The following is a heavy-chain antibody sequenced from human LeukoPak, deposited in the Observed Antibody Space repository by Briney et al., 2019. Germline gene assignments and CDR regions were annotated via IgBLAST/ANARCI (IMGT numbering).Heavy chain of an antibody. D-gene: IGHD4-17*01. Sequence: SETLSLTCTVSGGSISSGDYYWSWFRQPPGKGLEWIGYIYYSGSTYYNPSLKSRVTISLDTSKNQFSLKLSSVSAADTAVYYWAREAPLYGDYGGGWFHPLGQGTLVTVSS. V-gene: IGHV4-30-4*01. CDR3: AREAPLYGDYGGGWFHP. J-gene: IGHJ5*02. CDR1: GGSISSGDYY. CDR2: IYYSGST.